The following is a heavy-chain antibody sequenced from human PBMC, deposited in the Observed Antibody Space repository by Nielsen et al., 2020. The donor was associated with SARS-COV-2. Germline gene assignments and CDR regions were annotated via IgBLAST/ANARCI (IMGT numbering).Heavy chain of an antibody. CDR3: ARERRGWFDP. J-gene: IGHJ5*02. Sequence: GGSLRLSCAASGFTFSSYSMNWVRQAPGKGLEWVSSISSSSSYIYYADSVKGRFTISRDNAENSLYLQMNSLRAEDTAVYYCARERRGWFDPWGQGTLVTVSS. V-gene: IGHV3-21*04. CDR1: GFTFSSYS. CDR2: ISSSSSYI. D-gene: IGHD3-16*01.